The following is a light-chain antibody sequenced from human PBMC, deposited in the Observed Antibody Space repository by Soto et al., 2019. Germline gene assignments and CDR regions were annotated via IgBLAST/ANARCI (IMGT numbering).Light chain of an antibody. CDR2: EVT. Sequence: QSALTQPPSASGSLGQSVTISCTGTVSDVAAYDYVSWYQQHPGKAPRLMIFEVTKRPSGVPDRFSGSKSGITASLTVSGLQAEDAADYYCSSYAGTGNVIFGGGTKVTVL. CDR3: SSYAGTGNVI. J-gene: IGLJ2*01. CDR1: VSDVAAYDY. V-gene: IGLV2-8*01.